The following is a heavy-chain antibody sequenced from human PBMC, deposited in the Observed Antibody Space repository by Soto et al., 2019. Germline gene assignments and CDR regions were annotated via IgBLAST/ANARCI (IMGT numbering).Heavy chain of an antibody. CDR2: MNPNSGNT. Sequence: ASVKVSCKASGYTFTSYDINWVRQATGQGLEWMGWMNPNSGNTGYAQKFQGRVTMTRNTSISTAYMELSSLRSEDTAVYYCARMASIAARRGSWFDPWGQGTLVTVSS. CDR3: ARMASIAARRGSWFDP. CDR1: GYTFTSYD. V-gene: IGHV1-8*01. J-gene: IGHJ5*02. D-gene: IGHD6-6*01.